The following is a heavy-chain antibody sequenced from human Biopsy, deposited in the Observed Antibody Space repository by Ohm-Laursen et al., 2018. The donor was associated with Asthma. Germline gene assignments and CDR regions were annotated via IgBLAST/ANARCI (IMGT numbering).Heavy chain of an antibody. J-gene: IGHJ6*02. D-gene: IGHD3-10*01. CDR3: ARAVDYSHYYGIDV. Sequence: ASVKVSCKTSGYTFNSAGITWVRQAPGQGLERMGWISVYNGNTKVAQKLQDRVTMITDTSTSTTYMELRSLRSDDTAVYFCARAVDYSHYYGIDVWGQGTTVTVS. CDR1: GYTFNSAG. V-gene: IGHV1-18*01. CDR2: ISVYNGNT.